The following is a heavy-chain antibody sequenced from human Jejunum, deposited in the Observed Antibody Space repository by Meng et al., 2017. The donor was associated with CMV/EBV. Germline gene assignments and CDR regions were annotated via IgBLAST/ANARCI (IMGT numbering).Heavy chain of an antibody. V-gene: IGHV4-61*01. D-gene: IGHD4-11*01. Sequence: GSVTSGSYYWSWIRQPPGKALEWIGYIHYSGATNYNPSLRSRVTISVDTSKNRFSLRLTSVTAADTAVYYCARDLMSTITTGWFDPWGQGTLVTVSS. J-gene: IGHJ5*02. CDR2: IHYSGAT. CDR1: GSVTSGSYY. CDR3: ARDLMSTITTGWFDP.